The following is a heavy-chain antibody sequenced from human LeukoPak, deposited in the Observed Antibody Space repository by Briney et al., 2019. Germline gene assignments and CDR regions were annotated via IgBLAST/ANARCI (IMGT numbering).Heavy chain of an antibody. J-gene: IGHJ5*02. CDR3: VREGGHRDSSGYYNWFDP. Sequence: ASVNVSCKASGYTFTGYYMHWVRQAPGQGLEWMGWINPNSGGTNYAQKFQGRVTMTRDTSISTAYMELSRLRCDDTAVYYCVREGGHRDSSGYYNWFDPWGQGTLVTVSS. D-gene: IGHD3-22*01. CDR1: GYTFTGYY. CDR2: INPNSGGT. V-gene: IGHV1-2*02.